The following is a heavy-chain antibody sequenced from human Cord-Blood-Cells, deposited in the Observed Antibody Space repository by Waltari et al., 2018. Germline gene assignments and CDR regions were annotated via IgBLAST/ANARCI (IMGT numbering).Heavy chain of an antibody. CDR2: IYYSGST. V-gene: IGHV4-39*07. J-gene: IGHJ3*02. Sequence: QLQLQESGPGLVKPSETLSLTCTVSGGSLRSSSYYWGWIRQPPGKGLEWIGSIYYSGSTYYNPSLKSRVTISVDTSKNQFSLKLSSVTAADTAVYYCARQAGATAFDIWGQGTMVTVSS. D-gene: IGHD1-26*01. CDR1: GGSLRSSSYY. CDR3: ARQAGATAFDI.